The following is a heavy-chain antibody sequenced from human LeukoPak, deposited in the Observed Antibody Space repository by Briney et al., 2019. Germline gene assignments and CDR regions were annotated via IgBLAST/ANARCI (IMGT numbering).Heavy chain of an antibody. Sequence: PSETLSLTCTVSGGSISSSSYYWGWIRQPPGKGLEWIGSIYYSGSTYYNPSLKSRVTISVDTSKNQFSLKLSSVTAADTAVYYCAREYDSSGYYRDASGFDPWGQGTLVTVSS. D-gene: IGHD3-22*01. CDR1: GGSISSSSYY. CDR3: AREYDSSGYYRDASGFDP. CDR2: IYYSGST. V-gene: IGHV4-39*07. J-gene: IGHJ5*02.